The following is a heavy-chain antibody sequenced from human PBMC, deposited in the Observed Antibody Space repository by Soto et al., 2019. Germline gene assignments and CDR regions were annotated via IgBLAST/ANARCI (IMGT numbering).Heavy chain of an antibody. CDR1: GFTFSNYE. D-gene: IGHD2-21*01. Sequence: EVQLGESGGGLVQPGLSLRLSCAASGFTFSNYEFNWVRQAPGKGLEWISYIGTSETNTYYAASVKGRFTVSRDNAKSSVYLQMNSLRAEDTAIYYCAREELNCGGDCFAFWGQGALVTVS. CDR2: IGTSETNT. CDR3: AREELNCGGDCFAF. V-gene: IGHV3-48*03. J-gene: IGHJ4*02.